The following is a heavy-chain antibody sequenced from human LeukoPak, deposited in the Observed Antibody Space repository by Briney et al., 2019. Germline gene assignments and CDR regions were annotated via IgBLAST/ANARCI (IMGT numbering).Heavy chain of an antibody. V-gene: IGHV4-59*01. Sequence: SETLFPTCTVSGGSISTYYWSWIRQPPGKELEWIGYIYYSGSINYNPSLKGRVTISLDTSKNQFSLKLSSVTAADTAVYYCARGDSSDWQYFFDYWGQGTLVTVSS. CDR2: IYYSGSI. CDR1: GGSISTYY. J-gene: IGHJ4*02. CDR3: ARGDSSDWQYFFDY. D-gene: IGHD6-19*01.